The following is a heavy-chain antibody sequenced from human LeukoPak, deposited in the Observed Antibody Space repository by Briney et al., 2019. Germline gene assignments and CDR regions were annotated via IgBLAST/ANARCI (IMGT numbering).Heavy chain of an antibody. V-gene: IGHV3-23*01. CDR1: GFTFSNHG. D-gene: IGHD1-26*01. CDR2: ISGDGDGT. J-gene: IGHJ4*02. CDR3: AKDQWEALY. Sequence: PGGSLRLSCAASGFTFSNHGLSWVRQAPGKGLEWVSSISGDGDGTYYADSVKGRFTISRDNSKNTLYLQMSSLRAEDTAVYYCAKDQWEALYWGQGTLVTVSS.